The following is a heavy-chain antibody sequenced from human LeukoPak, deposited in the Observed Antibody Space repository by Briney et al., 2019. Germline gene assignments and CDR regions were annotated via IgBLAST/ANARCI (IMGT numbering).Heavy chain of an antibody. J-gene: IGHJ4*02. D-gene: IGHD6-19*01. Sequence: SETLSLTCAVYGGSFSGYYWSCIRQPPGKGLEWIGEINHSGSTNYNPSLKSRVTISVDTSKNQFSLKLSSVTAADTAVYYCARSYSSGWSFDYWGQGTLVTVSS. CDR2: INHSGST. CDR1: GGSFSGYY. CDR3: ARSYSSGWSFDY. V-gene: IGHV4-34*01.